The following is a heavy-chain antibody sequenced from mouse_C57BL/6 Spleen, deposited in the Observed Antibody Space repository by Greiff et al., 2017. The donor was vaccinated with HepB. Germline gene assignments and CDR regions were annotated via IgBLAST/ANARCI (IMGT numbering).Heavy chain of an antibody. Sequence: EVMLVESGEGLVKPGGSLKLSCAASGFTFSSYAMSWVRQTPEKRLEWVAYISSGGDYIYYADIVKGRFTISRDNARNTLYLQMSSLKSDDTAMYYCTRVVDYYAMDYWGQGTSVTVSS. CDR3: TRVVDYYAMDY. CDR2: ISSGGDYI. D-gene: IGHD1-1*02. V-gene: IGHV5-9-1*02. J-gene: IGHJ4*01. CDR1: GFTFSSYA.